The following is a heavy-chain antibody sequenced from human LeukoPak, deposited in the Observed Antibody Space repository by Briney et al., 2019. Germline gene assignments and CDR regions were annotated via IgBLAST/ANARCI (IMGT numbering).Heavy chain of an antibody. CDR1: GFTFSSYS. D-gene: IGHD2-21*02. J-gene: IGHJ3*02. CDR2: IRSSSRTI. V-gene: IGHV3-48*01. Sequence: GGSLRLSCAASGFTFSSYSMNWVRRAPGKGLEWVSYIRSSSRTIYYADSVKGRFTISRDNAKNSLYLQMNSLRAEDTAVYYCARVTTAIPDAFDIWGQGTMVTVSS. CDR3: ARVTTAIPDAFDI.